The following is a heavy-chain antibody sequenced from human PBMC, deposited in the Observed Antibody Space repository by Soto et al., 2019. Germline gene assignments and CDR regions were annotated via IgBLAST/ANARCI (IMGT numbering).Heavy chain of an antibody. Sequence: SETLSLTCAVYGGSFSGYYWSWIRQPPGKGLEWIGEINHSGSTNYNPSLKSRVTISVDTSKNQFSLKLSSVTAADTAVYYCARGLYCSGGSCYSGALDYRGQRTLVTGSS. CDR3: ARGLYCSGGSCYSGALDY. D-gene: IGHD2-15*01. CDR2: INHSGST. V-gene: IGHV4-34*01. CDR1: GGSFSGYY. J-gene: IGHJ4*02.